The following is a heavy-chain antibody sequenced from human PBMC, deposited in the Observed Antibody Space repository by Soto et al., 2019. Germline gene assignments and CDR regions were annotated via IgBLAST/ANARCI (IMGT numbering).Heavy chain of an antibody. Sequence: QVQLVQSGGGVVQPGRSLRLSCAGSGFTFSSYGIHWVRQAPGKGLEWVALISYDGGNEEYTESVKDRFTISRDDSHNVAYLQMSSLRTEDTAMYYCAKDRYSGTYPTDFDYWCQGSLVTVSS. CDR3: AKDRYSGTYPTDFDY. CDR1: GFTFSSYG. J-gene: IGHJ4*02. CDR2: ISYDGGNE. D-gene: IGHD1-26*01. V-gene: IGHV3-30*18.